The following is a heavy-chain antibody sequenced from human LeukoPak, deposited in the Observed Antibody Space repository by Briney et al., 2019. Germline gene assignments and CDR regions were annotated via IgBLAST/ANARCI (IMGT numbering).Heavy chain of an antibody. J-gene: IGHJ5*02. CDR2: ISWNSGSI. D-gene: IGHD4-17*01. CDR3: AKGGLTTVTSNWFDP. V-gene: IGHV3-9*01. CDR1: GFTFSNAW. Sequence: GGSLRLSCAASGFTFSNAWMSWVRQAPGKGLEWVSGISWNSGSIGYADSVKGRFTISRDNAKNSLYLQMNSLRAEDTALYYCAKGGLTTVTSNWFDPWGQGTLVTVSS.